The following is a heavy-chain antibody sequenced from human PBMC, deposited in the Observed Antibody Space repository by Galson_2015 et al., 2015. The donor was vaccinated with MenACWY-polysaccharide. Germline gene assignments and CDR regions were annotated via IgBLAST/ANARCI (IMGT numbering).Heavy chain of an antibody. CDR2: IRQDGSEK. V-gene: IGHV3-7*01. CDR1: GFTFSSYY. D-gene: IGHD3-10*01. J-gene: IGHJ5*02. CDR3: IYRDNPYGSGSWRCDP. Sequence: SLRLSCAASGFTFSSYYMSWVRQAPGKGLEWVANIRQDGSEKYYVDAVKGRFTISRNNAKNLLYLLLNSMRAEDTAIYYCIYRDNPYGSGSWRCDPWGQGTLVPVSS.